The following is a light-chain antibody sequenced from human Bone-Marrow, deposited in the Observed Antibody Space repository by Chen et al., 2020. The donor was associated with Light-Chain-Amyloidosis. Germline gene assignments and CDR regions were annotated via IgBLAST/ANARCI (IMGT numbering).Light chain of an antibody. CDR1: NIGSTS. CDR2: DDS. J-gene: IGLJ3*02. Sequence: SYVLPQPSSVSAAPGQTATIACGGNNIGSTSVPWYQQTPGQAPLLVVDDDSDRPSGIPERLSGSNSGNTATLTISRVEAGDEADYYCQVWDRSSDRPVFGGGTKLTVL. CDR3: QVWDRSSDRPV. V-gene: IGLV3-21*02.